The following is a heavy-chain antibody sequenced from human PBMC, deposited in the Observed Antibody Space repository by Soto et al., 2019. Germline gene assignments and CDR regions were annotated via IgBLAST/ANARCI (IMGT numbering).Heavy chain of an antibody. V-gene: IGHV2-5*02. Sequence: QITLKESGPPLVKPTETLTLTCSFSGLSLSTSGVGVAWIRQPPGKALEWLALIYWDDDKRYRPSLRSRLTITXXTXKXXVVLTMTNMDPVDTATYYCAHSSFYYHSSGYSYDYWGQGTLVTVSS. D-gene: IGHD3-22*01. CDR2: IYWDDDK. CDR3: AHSSFYYHSSGYSYDY. J-gene: IGHJ4*02. CDR1: GLSLSTSGVG.